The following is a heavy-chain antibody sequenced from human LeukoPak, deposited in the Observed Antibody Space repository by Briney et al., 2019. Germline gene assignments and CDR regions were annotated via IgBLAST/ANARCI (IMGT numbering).Heavy chain of an antibody. Sequence: GGSLRLSCAASGFIFNSFAMSWVRQAPGKGLEWVANIKPGGSEKYYVDSVKGRFTISRDNAKNSLYLQMNSLRAEDTAVYYCATFRFLGTWGQGTMVTVSP. J-gene: IGHJ3*01. CDR1: GFIFNSFA. D-gene: IGHD3-3*01. V-gene: IGHV3-7*03. CDR2: IKPGGSEK. CDR3: ATFRFLGT.